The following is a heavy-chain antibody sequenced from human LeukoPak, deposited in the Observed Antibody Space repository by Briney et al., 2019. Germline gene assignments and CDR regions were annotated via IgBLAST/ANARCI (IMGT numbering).Heavy chain of an antibody. CDR3: ARRSTGWYYFDY. Sequence: GESLKISCKGSGDTFNTHWIGWVRQMPGKGLEWMGIIYPGDSDTRYSPSFEGQVTISADKSSRTAYLQWSSLKASDTAMYYCARRSTGWYYFDYWGQGTLLTVSS. J-gene: IGHJ4*02. CDR1: GDTFNTHW. D-gene: IGHD6-19*01. CDR2: IYPGDSDT. V-gene: IGHV5-51*01.